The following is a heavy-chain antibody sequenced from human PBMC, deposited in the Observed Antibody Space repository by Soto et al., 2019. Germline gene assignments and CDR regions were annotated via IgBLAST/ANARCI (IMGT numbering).Heavy chain of an antibody. D-gene: IGHD5-12*01. Sequence: QGQLLQSGDEVKTPGASVRVSCRASGYPFTSYGISWVRQAPGQGLEWVARISAYNGKRDTAEKFQGRVTMTLDTSTATAHMELGDLTSADTAVYYCARGRIVASIHDAFEIWGQGTKGTVSS. V-gene: IGHV1-18*01. CDR3: ARGRIVASIHDAFEI. CDR2: ISAYNGKR. CDR1: GYPFTSYG. J-gene: IGHJ3*02.